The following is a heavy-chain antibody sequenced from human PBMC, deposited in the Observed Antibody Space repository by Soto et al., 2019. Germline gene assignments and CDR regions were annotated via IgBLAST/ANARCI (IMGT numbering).Heavy chain of an antibody. CDR2: ISGSGGST. V-gene: IGHV3-23*01. J-gene: IGHJ4*02. Sequence: GGSLRLSCAASGFTFSIFAMSWVRQSPGKGLEWVSTISGSGGSTYYADAVKGRFTISRDNSMGTLYLQMKSLRVEDTAIYYCAKEVSLGSTVDLGYWGQGAPGTVSS. D-gene: IGHD7-27*01. CDR1: GFTFSIFA. CDR3: AKEVSLGSTVDLGY.